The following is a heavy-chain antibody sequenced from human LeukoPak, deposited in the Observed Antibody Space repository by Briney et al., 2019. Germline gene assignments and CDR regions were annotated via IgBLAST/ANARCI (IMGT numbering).Heavy chain of an antibody. CDR1: GGTFSSYA. J-gene: IGHJ4*02. D-gene: IGHD6-19*01. CDR3: ARSASYSSGPDDY. CDR2: IIPIFGTA. Sequence: SVKVSCKXSGGTFSSYAISWVRQAPGQGLEWMGGIIPIFGTANYAQKFQGRVTITTDESTSTAYMELSSLRSEDTAVYYCARSASYSSGPDDYWGQGTLVTVSS. V-gene: IGHV1-69*05.